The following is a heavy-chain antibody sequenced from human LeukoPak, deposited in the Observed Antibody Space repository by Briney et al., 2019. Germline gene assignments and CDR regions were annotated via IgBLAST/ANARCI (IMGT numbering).Heavy chain of an antibody. CDR2: INHGGST. Sequence: SETLSLTCAVYGGSFSGYYWSWIRQPPGKGLEWIGEINHGGSTNYNPSLKSRVTISEDTSKNQFSLKLSSVTAADTAVYYCARGTLDSSGYYRGDYFDYWGQGTLVTVSS. J-gene: IGHJ4*02. CDR1: GGSFSGYY. CDR3: ARGTLDSSGYYRGDYFDY. V-gene: IGHV4-34*01. D-gene: IGHD3-22*01.